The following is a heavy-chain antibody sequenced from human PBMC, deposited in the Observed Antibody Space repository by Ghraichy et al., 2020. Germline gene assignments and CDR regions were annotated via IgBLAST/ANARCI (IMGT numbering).Heavy chain of an antibody. J-gene: IGHJ4*02. CDR2: ISASSDYK. V-gene: IGHV3-21*01. CDR3: ARVRVMTTVVSANDY. Sequence: GGSLRLSCAASGFTFGDYTMNWFRQAPKKGLEWVSSISASSDYKFYADSVKGRFTIPRDNAKNSLSLQMNSLRAEDTAVYYCARVRVMTTVVSANDYWGQGALVTVSS. CDR1: GFTFGDYT. D-gene: IGHD4-23*01.